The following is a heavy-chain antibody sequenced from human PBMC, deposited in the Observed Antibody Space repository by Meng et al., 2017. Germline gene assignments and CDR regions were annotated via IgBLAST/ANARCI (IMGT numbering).Heavy chain of an antibody. CDR1: GDSISNYY. D-gene: IGHD2-8*02. V-gene: IGHV4-4*07. J-gene: IGHJ4*02. CDR3: ARDLVMGGEWAFDY. Sequence: SETLSLTCTVSGDSISNYYWSWIRQPAGKGLEWIGRIYTSGNTNYNPSLKSRVTMSVDTSKNQFSLNLSSVTAADTAVYYCARDLVMGGEWAFDYWGQGTLVTVSS. CDR2: IYTSGNT.